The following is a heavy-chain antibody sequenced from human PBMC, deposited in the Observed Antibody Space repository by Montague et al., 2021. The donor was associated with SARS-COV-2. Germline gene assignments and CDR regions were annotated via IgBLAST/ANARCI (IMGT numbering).Heavy chain of an antibody. CDR1: GDSVSGIRLT. Sequence: CAISGDSVSGIRLTWEEHTYALQSHREWLGSPYLKTKWYNDYAVSMQSRVTINPDTSKNQFSLHVNSVTPEDTAAYYCARDSEYSIDYWGQGLLVTVSS. CDR3: ARDSEYSIDY. J-gene: IGHJ4*02. CDR2: PYLKTKWYN. V-gene: IGHV6-1*01. D-gene: IGHD6-6*01.